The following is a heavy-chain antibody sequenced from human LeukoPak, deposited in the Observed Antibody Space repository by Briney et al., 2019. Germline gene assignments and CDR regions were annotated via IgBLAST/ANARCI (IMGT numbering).Heavy chain of an antibody. D-gene: IGHD3-10*01. CDR2: ISAYNGNT. CDR3: ARTDYYGSGSPSAY. J-gene: IGHJ4*02. CDR1: GCTFTSYG. Sequence: ASVKVSCKASGCTFTSYGISWVRQAPGQGLEWMGWISAYNGNTNYAQKLQGRVTMTTDTSTSTAYMELRSLRSDDTAVYYCARTDYYGSGSPSAYWGQGTLVTVSS. V-gene: IGHV1-18*01.